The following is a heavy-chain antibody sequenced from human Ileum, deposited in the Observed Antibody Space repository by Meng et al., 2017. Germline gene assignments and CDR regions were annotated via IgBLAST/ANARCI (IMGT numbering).Heavy chain of an antibody. CDR2: IYHSGAF. Sequence: QVQLEESAPGLVKPSGTLSLTCAVSGDSISTNWWNWVRQPPGKGLEWIGEIYHSGAFNYNPSLRSRVTISVDKSKNQLSLKLGSLTAADTAVYYCARGAIGTRPFDYWGQGTLVTVSS. V-gene: IGHV4-4*02. D-gene: IGHD2-21*01. J-gene: IGHJ4*02. CDR1: GDSISTNW. CDR3: ARGAIGTRPFDY.